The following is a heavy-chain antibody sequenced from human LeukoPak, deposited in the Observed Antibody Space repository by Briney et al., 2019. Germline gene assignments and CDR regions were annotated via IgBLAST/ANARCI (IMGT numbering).Heavy chain of an antibody. J-gene: IGHJ4*02. D-gene: IGHD3-3*01. CDR1: GFPVRSRY. CDR3: ASLEGGPSDGR. Sequence: GGSLRLSCEVSGFPVRSRYITWVRQPPGKGLECVAVIYSGGTTYHIDSVKGRFTISRDISKSTMYLEMNNLRVEDTATYYCASLEGGPSDGRWGQGTLVIVSS. V-gene: IGHV3-53*01. CDR2: IYSGGTT.